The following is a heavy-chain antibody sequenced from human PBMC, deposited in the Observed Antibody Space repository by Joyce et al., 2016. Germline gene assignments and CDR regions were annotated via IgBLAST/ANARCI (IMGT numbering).Heavy chain of an antibody. CDR2: IFSDDEK. Sequence: QVTLKESGPVLVKPTETLTLTCTVSGVSLSDGKMGVTWVRQPPAKALEWLAHIFSDDEKSYTPSLRARLAISKDTSKSQVVLTMTNMDPVDTATYYCARIKVEESDHFDFWGQGTLVTVSS. V-gene: IGHV2-26*01. J-gene: IGHJ4*02. D-gene: IGHD1-1*01. CDR1: GVSLSDGKMG. CDR3: ARIKVEESDHFDF.